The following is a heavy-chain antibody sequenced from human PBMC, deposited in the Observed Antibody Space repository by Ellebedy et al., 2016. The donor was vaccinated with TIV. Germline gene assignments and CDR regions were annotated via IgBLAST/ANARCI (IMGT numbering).Heavy chain of an antibody. D-gene: IGHD2-2*01. CDR1: GFTFSDYY. V-gene: IGHV3-11*01. CDR3: AKDHGGSRSLRDFDY. CDR2: ISSSSSTI. J-gene: IGHJ4*02. Sequence: GESLKISCAASGFTFSDYYMSWIRQAPGKGLEWVSYISSSSSTIYYADSVKGRFTISRDNSKNTLYLQMNSLRAEDTAVYYCAKDHGGSRSLRDFDYWGQGTLVTVSS.